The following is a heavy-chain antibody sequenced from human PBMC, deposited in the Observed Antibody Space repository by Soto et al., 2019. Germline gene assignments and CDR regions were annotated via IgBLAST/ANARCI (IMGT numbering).Heavy chain of an antibody. Sequence: GGSLRLSCAASGFSFSNYAMSWVRQAPGKGLEWVSGISASGGSTYHADSVKGRFTISRDNFQHTLYPQINSLRSEDTAVYYFAKGPEWSEYWGPGAAVTVSS. CDR2: ISASGGST. V-gene: IGHV3-23*01. D-gene: IGHD2-8*01. CDR1: GFSFSNYA. J-gene: IGHJ4*02. CDR3: AKGPEWSEY.